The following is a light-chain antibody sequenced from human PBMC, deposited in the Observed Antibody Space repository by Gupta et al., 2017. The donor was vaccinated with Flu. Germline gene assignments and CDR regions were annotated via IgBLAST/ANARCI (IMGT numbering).Light chain of an antibody. CDR1: SSDVGGYEY. Sequence: QSALTQPASVSGSPGQSITIACTRTSSDVGGYEYVSWYQQPPGKAPKLIIYDVNKWPAGVSDRFSGSKSGNTASLTISGLQAEDEGEYYCSSYASSSSLVVFGGGTRLTVL. J-gene: IGLJ2*01. V-gene: IGLV2-14*01. CDR2: DVN. CDR3: SSYASSSSLVV.